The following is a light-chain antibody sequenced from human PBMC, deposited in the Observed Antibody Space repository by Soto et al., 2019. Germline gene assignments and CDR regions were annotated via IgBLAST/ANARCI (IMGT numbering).Light chain of an antibody. CDR1: QGVSDW. Sequence: DIQMTQSPSSFSASVGDSVTITCRASQGVSDWVAWYQQKPGEAPKLLIYGSSSLLSGVPSRFSGTRSGTDFTLTISSLQPEDFATYYCQQANSYPWTFGQGTKGDI. CDR2: GSS. J-gene: IGKJ1*01. V-gene: IGKV1-12*01. CDR3: QQANSYPWT.